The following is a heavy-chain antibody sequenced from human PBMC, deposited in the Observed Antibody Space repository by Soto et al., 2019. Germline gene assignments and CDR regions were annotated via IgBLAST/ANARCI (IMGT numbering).Heavy chain of an antibody. CDR3: ARGMTTVTTLDY. CDR2: IYHSGST. D-gene: IGHD4-4*01. CDR1: GGSISSGGYS. J-gene: IGHJ4*02. V-gene: IGHV4-30-2*01. Sequence: QLQLQDSGSGLVKPSQTLSLTCAVSGGSISSGGYSWSWIRQPPGKGLEWIGYIYHSGSTYYNPSLKSRVTISVDRSKNQFSLKLSSVTAADTAVYYCARGMTTVTTLDYWGQGTLVTVSS.